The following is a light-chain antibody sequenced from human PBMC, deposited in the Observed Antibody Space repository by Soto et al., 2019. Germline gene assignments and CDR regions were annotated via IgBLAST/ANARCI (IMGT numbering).Light chain of an antibody. CDR3: HKYSSGIT. CDR2: AAY. J-gene: IGKJ5*01. CDR1: QGIRNF. V-gene: IGKV1-27*01. Sequence: DIQMTQSPSSLSASVGDRVTITCRASQGIRNFLAWYQQKPGKVPKLLISAAYTLESGVPSRFSGSGSGKGFTLANTSLQPEDDATYYCHKYSSGITYGQGTRLEVK.